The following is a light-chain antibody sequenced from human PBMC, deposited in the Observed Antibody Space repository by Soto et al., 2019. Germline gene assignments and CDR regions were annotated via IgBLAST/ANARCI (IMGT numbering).Light chain of an antibody. CDR2: DVN. CDR1: SSDVGGYNF. Sequence: QSALTQPRSVSGSPGQSVTISCTGTSSDVGGYNFVSWYQQHPGKAPKLMIYDVNKRPSGVPGRFSGSKSGNTASLTISGLQAEDEADYYCCSYAGTYNHYVFGTGTTVTVL. V-gene: IGLV2-11*01. J-gene: IGLJ1*01. CDR3: CSYAGTYNHYV.